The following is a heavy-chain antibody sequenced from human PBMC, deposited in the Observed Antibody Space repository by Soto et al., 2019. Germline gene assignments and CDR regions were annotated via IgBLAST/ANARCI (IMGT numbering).Heavy chain of an antibody. Sequence: QVQLVESGGGVVQPGRSLRLSCAASGFTFSSYGMHWVRQAPGKGLEWVAVIWYDGSNKYYADSVKGRFTISRDNSQNTLYLQMNGLRAEDTAVYYCARDGSLVGGSTALDYWGQGTLVTVSS. V-gene: IGHV3-33*01. CDR1: GFTFSSYG. D-gene: IGHD1-26*01. CDR3: ARDGSLVGGSTALDY. J-gene: IGHJ4*02. CDR2: IWYDGSNK.